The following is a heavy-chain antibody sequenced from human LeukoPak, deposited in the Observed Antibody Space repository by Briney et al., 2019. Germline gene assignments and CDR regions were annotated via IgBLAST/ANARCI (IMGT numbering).Heavy chain of an antibody. J-gene: IGHJ5*02. V-gene: IGHV5-51*01. CDR1: GYSFTSYW. CDR2: IYPGDSDT. Sequence: ESLKISCKGSGYSFTSYWIGWVRQMPGKGLEWMGIIYPGDSDTRYSPSFQGQVTISADKSISTAYLQWSSLKASDTAMYYCARQILYSSSWYYWFDPWGQGTLVTVSS. CDR3: ARQILYSSSWYYWFDP. D-gene: IGHD6-13*01.